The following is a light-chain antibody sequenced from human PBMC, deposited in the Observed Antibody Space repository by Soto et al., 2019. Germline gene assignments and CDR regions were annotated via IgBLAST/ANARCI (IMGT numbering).Light chain of an antibody. CDR1: QDIHNY. V-gene: IGKV1-8*01. CDR3: QHYYNYPWT. Sequence: AVLLTQSPSSFSASTGDRATITCRASQDIHNYLDWYQQVPGKAPKLLLYAASILQTGVPSRFSGSGSGTDFTLTIDGLQSEDFATYFCQHYYNYPWTFGQGTTVE. CDR2: AAS. J-gene: IGKJ1*01.